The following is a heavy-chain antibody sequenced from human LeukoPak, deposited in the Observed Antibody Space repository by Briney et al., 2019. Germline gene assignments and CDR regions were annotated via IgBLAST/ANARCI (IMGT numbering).Heavy chain of an antibody. V-gene: IGHV4-30-2*01. D-gene: IGHD2-2*01. CDR2: IYHSGST. CDR3: ARARYCSSTSCRNYYYYYMDV. J-gene: IGHJ6*03. CDR1: GGSISSGGYY. Sequence: PSQTLSLTCTVSGGSISSGGYYWSWIRQPPGKGLEWIGYIYHSGSTYYNPSLKSRVTISVDRSKNQFSLKLSSVTAADRAVYYCARARYCSSTSCRNYYYYYMDVWGKGTTVTVSS.